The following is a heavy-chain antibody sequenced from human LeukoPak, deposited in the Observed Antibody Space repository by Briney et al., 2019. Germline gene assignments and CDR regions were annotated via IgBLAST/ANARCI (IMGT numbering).Heavy chain of an antibody. V-gene: IGHV3-9*01. J-gene: IGHJ3*01. Sequence: SLRLSCVGSGFSLEDYAMHWVRQVPGKGLEWVSSISWDSGNQAYTDSVKGRFTISRDNGKNSLYLQMNSLRPEDTALYYCVKDMGFDLLKDAFHVWGQGTLVTVSS. D-gene: IGHD3-9*01. CDR2: ISWDSGNQ. CDR1: GFSLEDYA. CDR3: VKDMGFDLLKDAFHV.